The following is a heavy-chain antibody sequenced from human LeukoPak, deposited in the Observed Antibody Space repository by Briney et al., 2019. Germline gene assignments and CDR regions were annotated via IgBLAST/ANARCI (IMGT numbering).Heavy chain of an antibody. Sequence: ASVKVSCKASGYTFTKFDINWVRQAPGQGLELMGWVSPNSGNTGSTQTFQGRVTFTRDTSISTAYMELSGLRSEDTAVYYCASPHDSSGSFDYWGQGTLVTVSS. D-gene: IGHD3-22*01. V-gene: IGHV1-8*03. CDR1: GYTFTKFD. CDR2: VSPNSGNT. J-gene: IGHJ4*02. CDR3: ASPHDSSGSFDY.